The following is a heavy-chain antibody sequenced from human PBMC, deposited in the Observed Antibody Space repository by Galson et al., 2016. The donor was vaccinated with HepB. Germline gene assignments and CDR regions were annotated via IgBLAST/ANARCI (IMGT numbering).Heavy chain of an antibody. D-gene: IGHD3-10*01. CDR1: GYTLTRNL. V-gene: IGHV1-3*04. Sequence: SVKVSCKASGYTLTRNLMHWVRKAPGQRLEWVGWINTGNGNTQYSQKFQDRVNISRDTSASTAYLELRSLRSEDTAVYYCAKPLWFGELPDEFYFDYWGQGTLVTVSS. CDR3: AKPLWFGELPDEFYFDY. CDR2: INTGNGNT. J-gene: IGHJ4*02.